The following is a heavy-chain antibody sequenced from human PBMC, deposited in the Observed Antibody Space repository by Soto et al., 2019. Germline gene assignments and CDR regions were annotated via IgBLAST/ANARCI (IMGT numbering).Heavy chain of an antibody. J-gene: IGHJ3*02. CDR2: ISAYNGNT. Sequence: ASVKVSCKASGYTFTSYGISWVRQAPGQGLEWMGWISAYNGNTNYAQKLQGRVTMTTDTSTSTAYMELRSLRSDDTAVYYCARDLYDSGDSDAFDIWGQGTMVTVSS. CDR3: ARDLYDSGDSDAFDI. CDR1: GYTFTSYG. D-gene: IGHD3-10*01. V-gene: IGHV1-18*04.